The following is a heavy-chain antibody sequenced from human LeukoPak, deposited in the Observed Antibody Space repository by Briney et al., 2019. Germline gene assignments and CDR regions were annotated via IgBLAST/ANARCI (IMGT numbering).Heavy chain of an antibody. CDR3: ARVILQWLPPSEGAFDI. Sequence: NPSETLSLTCTVSGGSISSSSYYWGWIRQPPGKGLEWIGSIYYSGSTYYNPSLKSRVTISVDTSKNQFSLKLSSVTAADTAVYYCARVILQWLPPSEGAFDIWGQGTMVTVSS. CDR1: GGSISSSSYY. CDR2: IYYSGST. D-gene: IGHD6-19*01. V-gene: IGHV4-39*07. J-gene: IGHJ3*02.